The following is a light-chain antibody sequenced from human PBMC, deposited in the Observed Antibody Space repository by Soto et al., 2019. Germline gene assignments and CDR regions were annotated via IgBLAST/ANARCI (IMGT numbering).Light chain of an antibody. Sequence: DIQMTQSPSSVSASVGDRVTITCRASQDISKWIDWYQQKPGRAPKLLIHTASTIQREVPSRFSVSGSGTDFTLTISSLQPEDFATYYCQEAYSFPVTFGLGTRLEIK. V-gene: IGKV1D-12*01. CDR3: QEAYSFPVT. CDR1: QDISKW. J-gene: IGKJ5*01. CDR2: TAS.